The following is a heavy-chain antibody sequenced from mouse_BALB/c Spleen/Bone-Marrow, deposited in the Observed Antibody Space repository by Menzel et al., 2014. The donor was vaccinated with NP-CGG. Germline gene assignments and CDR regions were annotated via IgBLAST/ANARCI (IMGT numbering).Heavy chain of an antibody. CDR2: ISSGSSTI. V-gene: IGHV5-17*02. D-gene: IGHD4-1*01. CDR3: TRGGNWDDSDS. J-gene: IGHJ2*01. CDR1: GFTFSSFG. Sequence: EVQVVESGGGLVQPGGSRKLSCAASGFTFSSFGMHWVRQAPEKGLEWVAYISSGSSTIFYADTVEGRFTVSRDNPKNTLFLQMTSLRSEDTAMYFCTRGGNWDDSDSWGQGTTLTVSS.